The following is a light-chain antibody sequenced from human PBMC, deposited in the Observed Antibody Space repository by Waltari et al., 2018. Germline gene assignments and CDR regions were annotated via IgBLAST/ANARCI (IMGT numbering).Light chain of an antibody. V-gene: IGKV3-15*01. J-gene: IGKJ1*01. CDR3: QQYNNWPPSRGT. CDR1: QSVSSN. CDR2: GAS. Sequence: EIVMTQSPATLSVSPGERATLSCRASQSVSSNLAWDPQKPGQAPRLLIYGASTRATGIPARFSGSGSGTEFTLTISSLQSEDFAVYYCQQYNNWPPSRGTFGQGTKVEIK.